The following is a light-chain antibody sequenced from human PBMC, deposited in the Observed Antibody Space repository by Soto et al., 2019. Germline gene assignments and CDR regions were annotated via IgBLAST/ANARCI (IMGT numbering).Light chain of an antibody. Sequence: EIVLTQSPGTLSLSPGERVTLSCRASQSVSSNYLAWYQQKPGQAPRLLIYGASSRATGIPDRFSGSGSGTDFTLTISRLEPEDFAVYYCQQYGSSFIFGGGTKVDIK. V-gene: IGKV3-20*01. CDR2: GAS. CDR3: QQYGSSFI. CDR1: QSVSSNY. J-gene: IGKJ4*01.